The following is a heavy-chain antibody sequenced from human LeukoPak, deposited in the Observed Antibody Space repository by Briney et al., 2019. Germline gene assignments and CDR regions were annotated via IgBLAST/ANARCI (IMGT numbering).Heavy chain of an antibody. Sequence: SEALSLTCAVSGGSISSGSWWGWIRQPPGKGLEWIGEIHHSGSTNYNPSLKSRVTLSVDKSKNQLSLRLTSVTAADTAVYYCARGGDYRFDYWGQGTLVTVSS. D-gene: IGHD4-17*01. CDR1: GGSISSGSW. CDR3: ARGGDYRFDY. J-gene: IGHJ4*02. V-gene: IGHV4-4*02. CDR2: IHHSGST.